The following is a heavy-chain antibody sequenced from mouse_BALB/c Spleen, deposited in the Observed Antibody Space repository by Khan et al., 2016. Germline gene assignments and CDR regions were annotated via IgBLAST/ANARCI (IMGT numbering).Heavy chain of an antibody. Sequence: VQLKQSGAELVKPGASVKLSCTASGFNIKDTYMHWVKQRPEQGLEWIGRIDPANGNTKYDPKFQGKATITADTSSNPAYLQLSSLTSEDTAVYYCARWDWYFDGWGAGTTVTVSS. CDR1: GFNIKDTY. J-gene: IGHJ1*01. CDR2: IDPANGNT. V-gene: IGHV14-3*02. CDR3: ARWDWYFDG.